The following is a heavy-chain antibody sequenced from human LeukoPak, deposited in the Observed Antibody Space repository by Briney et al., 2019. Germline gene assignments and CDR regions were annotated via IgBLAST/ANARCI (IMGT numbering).Heavy chain of an antibody. V-gene: IGHV1-18*01. D-gene: IGHD3-9*01. CDR1: GYTFTSYG. CDR3: ARAQHPNFDWLLYYYYYYGMDV. J-gene: IGHJ6*02. Sequence: ASVKVSCKASGYTFTSYGISWVRQAPGQGLERMGWISAYNGNTNYAQKLQGRVTMTTDTSTSTAYMELRRLRSDDTAVYYCARAQHPNFDWLLYYYYYYGMDVWGQGTTVTVSS. CDR2: ISAYNGNT.